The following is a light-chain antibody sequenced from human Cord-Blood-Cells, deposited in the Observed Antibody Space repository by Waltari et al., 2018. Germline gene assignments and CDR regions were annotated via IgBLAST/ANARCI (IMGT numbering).Light chain of an antibody. CDR3: SSYTSSSTLV. CDR1: SSGVGGYNY. J-gene: IGLJ1*01. Sequence: QSALTQPASVSGSPGHSITISCTGTSSGVGGYNYVSWYQQHPGKAPKLMIYDVSNRPSGVSNRFSGSKSGNTASLTISGLQAEDEADYYCSSYTSSSTLVFGTGTKVTVL. V-gene: IGLV2-14*01. CDR2: DVS.